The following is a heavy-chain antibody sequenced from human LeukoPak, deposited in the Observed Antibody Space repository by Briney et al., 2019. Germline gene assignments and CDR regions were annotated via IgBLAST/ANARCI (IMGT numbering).Heavy chain of an antibody. Sequence: GGSLRLSCAASGFTFSSSAMSWVRQAPGKGLESVSGISGSGGSTYFADSVKGRFSISRDNSKNTLYLQTDSLRAEDTAVYYCAKDTGPYYYGSPLDYWGQGTLVTVSS. J-gene: IGHJ4*02. V-gene: IGHV3-23*01. CDR3: AKDTGPYYYGSPLDY. CDR2: ISGSGGST. D-gene: IGHD3-10*01. CDR1: GFTFSSSA.